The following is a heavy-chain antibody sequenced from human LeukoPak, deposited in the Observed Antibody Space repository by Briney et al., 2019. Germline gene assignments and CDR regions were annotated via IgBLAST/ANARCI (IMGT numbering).Heavy chain of an antibody. D-gene: IGHD3-16*01. V-gene: IGHV4-4*09. CDR2: IYTGGNT. CDR3: ARHEPSYYYDYHMDV. CDR1: GGSISYYY. Sequence: SETLSLTCTVSGGSISYYYWSWIRQPPGKGLEWIGYIYTGGNTKYNPSLNSRVTISVDTSKHQFSLKLSSVTAADTAVYYCARHEPSYYYDYHMDVWGKGTTVTVSS. J-gene: IGHJ6*03.